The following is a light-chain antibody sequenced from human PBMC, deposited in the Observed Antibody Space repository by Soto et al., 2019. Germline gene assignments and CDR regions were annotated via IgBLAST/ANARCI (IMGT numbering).Light chain of an antibody. CDR1: QSVSSN. J-gene: IGKJ1*01. V-gene: IGKV3-15*01. CDR3: QQGSKWRT. Sequence: EIVMTQSPATLSVSPGARAPLSCRASQSVSSNLAWYQQNPGQAPRLLIYGASTRATGIPARFSGSGFGTDYTLTISSLEPEDFALYYCQQGSKWRTFGQGTKVDIK. CDR2: GAS.